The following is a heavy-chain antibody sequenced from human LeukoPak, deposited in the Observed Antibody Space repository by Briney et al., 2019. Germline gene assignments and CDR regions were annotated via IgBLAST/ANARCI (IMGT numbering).Heavy chain of an antibody. CDR2: IWYDGSNE. Sequence: GGSLRLSCAASGFTFNTYGMHWVRQAPGKGLEWVAIIWYDGSNENYADSVKGRFTISRDNSKNTLYLQMNSLRAEDTAVYYCAKDQNGYSFGYFDYWGQGTLVTVSS. J-gene: IGHJ4*02. V-gene: IGHV3-33*06. CDR3: AKDQNGYSFGYFDY. CDR1: GFTFNTYG. D-gene: IGHD5-18*01.